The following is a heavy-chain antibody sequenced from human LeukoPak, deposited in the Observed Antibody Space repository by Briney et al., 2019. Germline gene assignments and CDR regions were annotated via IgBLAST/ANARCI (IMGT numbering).Heavy chain of an antibody. V-gene: IGHV1-69*05. D-gene: IGHD2-2*01. Sequence: ASVTVSCKASGGTFSSYAISWVRQAPGQGLEWMGGIIPIFGTANYAQKFQGRVTITTDESTSTAYMELSSLRSEDTAVYYCARLRHCSSTSCYLYWFDPWGQGTLVTVSS. CDR3: ARLRHCSSTSCYLYWFDP. CDR2: IIPIFGTA. CDR1: GGTFSSYA. J-gene: IGHJ5*02.